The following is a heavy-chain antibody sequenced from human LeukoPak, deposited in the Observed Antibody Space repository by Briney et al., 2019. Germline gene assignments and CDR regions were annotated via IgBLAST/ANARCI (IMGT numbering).Heavy chain of an antibody. CDR3: ARERFCSSGSCYRRSNWFDP. Sequence: PSETLSLTDAVSGGSFCDYSRCWIRQPPGKGLEWIGEINHSGSTNYNPSLKSRVTISVDTSEKQFSLKLSTVTAADTAVYYCARERFCSSGSCYRRSNWFDPWGESPLVTVSS. CDR2: INHSGST. CDR1: GGSFCDYS. J-gene: IGHJ5*02. D-gene: IGHD2-15*01. V-gene: IGHV4-34*01.